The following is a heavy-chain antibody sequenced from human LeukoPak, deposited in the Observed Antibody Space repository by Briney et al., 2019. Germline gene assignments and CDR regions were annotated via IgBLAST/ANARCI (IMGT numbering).Heavy chain of an antibody. D-gene: IGHD3-10*01. Sequence: GGSLRLSCAASGFTFSSYAMSWVRQAPGKGLEWVSVISISGGSIYYADSVKGRFTISRDNSKNTLYLQMNSLRAEDTAVYYCARDGLGIDYWGQGTLVTVSS. V-gene: IGHV3-23*01. J-gene: IGHJ4*02. CDR1: GFTFSSYA. CDR3: ARDGLGIDY. CDR2: ISISGGSI.